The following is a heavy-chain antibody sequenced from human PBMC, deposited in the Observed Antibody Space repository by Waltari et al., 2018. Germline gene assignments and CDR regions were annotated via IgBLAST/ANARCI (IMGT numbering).Heavy chain of an antibody. CDR3: ARDLGYSYGSYYFDY. J-gene: IGHJ4*02. V-gene: IGHV1-2*02. D-gene: IGHD5-18*01. Sequence: QVQLVQSGAEVKKPGASVKVSCKASGYPFIGYHIHWVRQAPGQGLEWVGGIDPKTGDTTDAQEFQGRVTMTRDTPSTTVYVEVSSLRSDDTAIYFCARDLGYSYGSYYFDYWGQGAQVTVSS. CDR1: GYPFIGYH. CDR2: IDPKTGDT.